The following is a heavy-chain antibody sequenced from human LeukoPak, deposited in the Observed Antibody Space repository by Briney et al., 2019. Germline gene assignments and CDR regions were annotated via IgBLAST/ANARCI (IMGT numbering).Heavy chain of an antibody. V-gene: IGHV4-59*01. CDR2: VHYSGTA. D-gene: IGHD4-17*01. Sequence: PSETLSLTCTVSDGSITNYDWSWVRQPPGKGLEFIGHVHYSGTANYNPSLRRRVTISIDTSKKHFFLKLKSVTAADTAVYYCARGYGDFRVEGRYFHSWGQGTLVTVSS. CDR1: DGSITNYD. CDR3: ARGYGDFRVEGRYFHS. J-gene: IGHJ4*02.